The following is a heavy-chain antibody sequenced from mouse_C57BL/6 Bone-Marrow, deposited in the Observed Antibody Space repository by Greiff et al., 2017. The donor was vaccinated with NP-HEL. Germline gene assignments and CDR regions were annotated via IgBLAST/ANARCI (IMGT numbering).Heavy chain of an antibody. Sequence: DVQLVESGGGIVKPGGSLKLSCAASGFTFSSYAMSWVRQTPEKRLEWVATISDGGSYTYYPDNVKGRFTISRDNAKNNLYLQMSHLKSEDTAMYYGARDITTVVARYFDVWGTGTTVTVSS. CDR3: ARDITTVVARYFDV. CDR1: GFTFSSYA. J-gene: IGHJ1*03. V-gene: IGHV5-4*01. D-gene: IGHD1-1*01. CDR2: ISDGGSYT.